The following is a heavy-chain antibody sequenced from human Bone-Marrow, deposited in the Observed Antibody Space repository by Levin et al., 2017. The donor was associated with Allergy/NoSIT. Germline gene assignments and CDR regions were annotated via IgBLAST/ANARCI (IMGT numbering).Heavy chain of an antibody. CDR1: GFTFSSYN. CDR3: TRDSSGDLGGY. Sequence: SGGSLRLSCAASGFTFSSYNMNWVRQAPGKGLEWVSAIGSGGDYMFYADSVKGRFTISRDNAKNSLYLQMNSLRAEDTAVYYCTRDSSGDLGGYWGQGTLVTVSS. J-gene: IGHJ4*02. V-gene: IGHV3-21*01. D-gene: IGHD3-10*01. CDR2: IGSGGDYM.